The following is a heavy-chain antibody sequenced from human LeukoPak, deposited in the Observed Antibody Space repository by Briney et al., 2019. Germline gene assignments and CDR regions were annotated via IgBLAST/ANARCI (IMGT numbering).Heavy chain of an antibody. CDR2: ISSSSSTI. CDR3: ARESALRDFDY. D-gene: IGHD3-3*01. CDR1: GFTFSSYS. J-gene: IGHJ4*02. V-gene: IGHV3-48*01. Sequence: GGSLRLSCAASGFTFSSYSMNWVRQAPGKGLEWVSYISSSSSTIYYADSVKGRFTISRDNVKNSLYLQMNSLRAEDTAVYYCARESALRDFDYWGQGTLVTVSS.